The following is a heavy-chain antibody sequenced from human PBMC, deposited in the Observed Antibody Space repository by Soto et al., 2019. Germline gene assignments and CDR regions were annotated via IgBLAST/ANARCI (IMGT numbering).Heavy chain of an antibody. D-gene: IGHD3-22*01. V-gene: IGHV4-39*01. J-gene: IGHJ3*01. Sequence: SETLSLTCTVSGGSLSDNDYYWSWIRQPPGKGLEWIRTISHTGTAYYNPSLESRVAISVDTSENQFSLDLSSVTAADTAVYYCARLAYDSSVSNSYGDDAFHPWGQGTLVTAS. CDR3: ARLAYDSSVSNSYGDDAFHP. CDR1: GGSLSDNDYY. CDR2: ISHTGTA.